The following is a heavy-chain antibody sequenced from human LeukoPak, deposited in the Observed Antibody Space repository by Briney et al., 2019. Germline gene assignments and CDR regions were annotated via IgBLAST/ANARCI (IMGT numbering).Heavy chain of an antibody. V-gene: IGHV4-59*08. D-gene: IGHD2-21*01. CDR2: IYYSGST. Sequence: SETLSLTCTVSGGSISSYYWSWIRQPPGKGLEWIGYIYYSGSTNYNPSLKSRVTTSVDTSKKQFSLKLRSVTAADTAVYYCARSVSWGLLVRDDAFDIWGQGTMVTVSS. CDR1: GGSISSYY. CDR3: ARSVSWGLLVRDDAFDI. J-gene: IGHJ3*02.